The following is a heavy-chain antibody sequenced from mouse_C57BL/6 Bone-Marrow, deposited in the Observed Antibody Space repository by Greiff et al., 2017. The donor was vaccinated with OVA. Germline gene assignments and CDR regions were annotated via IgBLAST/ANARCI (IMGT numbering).Heavy chain of an antibody. V-gene: IGHV3-6*01. CDR3: ASETAQATY. D-gene: IGHD3-2*02. CDR1: GYSITSCYY. CDR2: ISYDGSN. Sequence: DVQLQESGPGLVKPSQSLSLTCSVSGYSITSCYYWYWIRQFPGNKLEWVGYISYDGSNNYNPSLKNRISITRDTSKNQFFLKLNSVTTEDTASYYCASETAQATYWGQGTTLTVSS. J-gene: IGHJ2*01.